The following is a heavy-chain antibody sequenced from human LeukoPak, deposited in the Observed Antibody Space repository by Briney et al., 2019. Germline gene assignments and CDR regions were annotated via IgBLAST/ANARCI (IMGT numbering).Heavy chain of an antibody. Sequence: PSETLSLTCAVYGRSFSGYYWSWIRQPPGKGLEWIGEINHSGSTNYNPSLKSRVTISVDTSKNQFSLKLSSVTAADTAVYYCARGATYYYDSSGYYYALYYYYYMDVWGKGTTVTVSS. J-gene: IGHJ6*03. D-gene: IGHD3-22*01. V-gene: IGHV4-34*01. CDR1: GRSFSGYY. CDR2: INHSGST. CDR3: ARGATYYYDSSGYYYALYYYYYMDV.